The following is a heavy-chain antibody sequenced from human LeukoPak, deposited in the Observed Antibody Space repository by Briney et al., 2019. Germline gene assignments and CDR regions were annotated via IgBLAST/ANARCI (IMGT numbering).Heavy chain of an antibody. CDR1: GVSISTSC. J-gene: IGHJ4*02. V-gene: IGHV4-59*01. CDR3: ARGPTVPYCSGGSCYSDY. D-gene: IGHD2-15*01. CDR2: RCDDGRD. Sequence: PSETLSLTCTVSGVSISTSCWSWIRKSPGRGLEWVGYRCDDGRDLYNPSLRSRVSRVTISVDASEKQFSLSLRSVTAADTAMYYCARGPTVPYCSGGSCYSDYWGQGTLVTVSS.